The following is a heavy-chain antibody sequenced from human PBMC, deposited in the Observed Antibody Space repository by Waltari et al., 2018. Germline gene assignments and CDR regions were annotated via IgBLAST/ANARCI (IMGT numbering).Heavy chain of an antibody. CDR1: GFTFSSYE. D-gene: IGHD6-19*01. Sequence: EVQLVESGGGLVQPGGSLRLSCAASGFTFSSYEMNWVRQAPGKGLEWVSYISSSGSTIYYADSVKGRFTISRDNAKNSLYLQMNSLRSEDTAVYYCASGSSGWSHFDYWGQGTLVTVSS. CDR3: ASGSSGWSHFDY. CDR2: ISSSGSTI. V-gene: IGHV3-48*03. J-gene: IGHJ4*02.